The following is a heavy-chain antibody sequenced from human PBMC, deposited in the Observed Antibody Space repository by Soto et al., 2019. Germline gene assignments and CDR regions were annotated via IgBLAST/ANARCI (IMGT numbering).Heavy chain of an antibody. V-gene: IGHV3-15*01. CDR1: GFTFSNAW. CDR2: IKSKTDGGTK. CDR3: TTQSDTAMASPHFYYMDV. J-gene: IGHJ6*03. Sequence: GGSLRLSCAASGFTFSNAWMSWVRQAPGKGLEWVGRIKSKTDGGTKDYAAPVKGRFTISRDDSKNTLYLQMNSLKTEDTAVYYCTTQSDTAMASPHFYYMDVWGKGTTVTVSS. D-gene: IGHD5-18*01.